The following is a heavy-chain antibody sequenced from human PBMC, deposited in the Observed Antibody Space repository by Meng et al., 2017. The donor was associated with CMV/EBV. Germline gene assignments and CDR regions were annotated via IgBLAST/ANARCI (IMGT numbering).Heavy chain of an antibody. CDR1: GFTFSSYS. CDR3: ARDACSSSWYGEYYYYYGMDV. J-gene: IGHJ6*02. D-gene: IGHD6-13*01. V-gene: IGHV3-21*01. Sequence: LSLTCAASGFTFSSYSMNWVRQAPGKGLEWVSSISSSSSYIYYADSVKGRFTISRDNAKNSLYLQMNSLRAEDTAVYYCARDACSSSWYGEYYYYYGMDVWGQGTTVTVSS. CDR2: ISSSSSYI.